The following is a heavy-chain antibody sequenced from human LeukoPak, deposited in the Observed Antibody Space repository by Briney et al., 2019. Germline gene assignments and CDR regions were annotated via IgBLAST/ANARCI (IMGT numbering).Heavy chain of an antibody. CDR1: GFTFSSYS. J-gene: IGHJ4*02. CDR3: ARGGNDYGDYGSDY. CDR2: ISSSSSTI. Sequence: GGSLRLSCAASGFTFSSYSMNWVRQAPGKGLEWVSYISSSSSTIYYADSVKGRFTISRDNAKNSLYLQMNSLRAEDTAVYYCARGGNDYGDYGSDYWGQGTLVTVSS. D-gene: IGHD4-17*01. V-gene: IGHV3-48*01.